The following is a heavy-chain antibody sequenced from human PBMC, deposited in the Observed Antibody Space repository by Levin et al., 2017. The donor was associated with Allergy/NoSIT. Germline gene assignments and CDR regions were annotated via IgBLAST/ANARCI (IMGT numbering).Heavy chain of an antibody. CDR2: IYSSGSA. J-gene: IGHJ4*02. CDR1: GGSISSGSYY. Sequence: SETLSLTCKVSGGSISSGSYYWSWIRQPAAKGLDWIVRIYSSGSANYNPSLKSRVTISVDTSKNQFSLKLSSVTAADTAVYYCARAEVGSEHWGQGTLVTVSS. V-gene: IGHV4-61*02. CDR3: ARAEVGSEH. D-gene: IGHD3-10*01.